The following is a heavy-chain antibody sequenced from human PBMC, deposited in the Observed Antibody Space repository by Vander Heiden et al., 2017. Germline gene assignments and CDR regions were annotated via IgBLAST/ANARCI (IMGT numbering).Heavy chain of an antibody. J-gene: IGHJ3*02. V-gene: IGHV3-33*01. Sequence: QAQLVESGGDVVQPGRSLSLSCPASGFAFRTYAMHWVRQAPGKGLEWVAFIWYDGSNKEYGDSAKGRFTISRDNSRNTLYLEMDSLRAEDTAVYYCAGDPPRSGFAFDIWGQGTMVTVSS. CDR2: IWYDGSNK. CDR3: AGDPPRSGFAFDI. D-gene: IGHD3-9*01. CDR1: GFAFRTYA.